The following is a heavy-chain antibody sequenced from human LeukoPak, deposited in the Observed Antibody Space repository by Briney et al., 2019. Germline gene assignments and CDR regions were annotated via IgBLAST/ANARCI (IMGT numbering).Heavy chain of an antibody. CDR1: GDTFSGYY. CDR3: ARGPYASSWAPYFDY. V-gene: IGHV1-2*02. J-gene: IGHJ4*02. Sequence: ASVKVSCKASGDTFSGYYIHWVRQAPGQRLKWMGWINPNSGDTNYAQQFQGRVTMTRDTSISTAYMEVTRLRFDDTAVYYCARGPYASSWAPYFDYWGQGTLVTVSS. CDR2: INPNSGDT. D-gene: IGHD6-13*01.